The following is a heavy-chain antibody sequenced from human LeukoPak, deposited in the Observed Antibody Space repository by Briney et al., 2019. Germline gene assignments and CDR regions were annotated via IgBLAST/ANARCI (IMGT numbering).Heavy chain of an antibody. Sequence: GRSLRLSCAASGFTFSSYGMHWVRQAPGKGLEWVAVISYYGSNKYYADSVKGRFTISRDNSKNTLYLQMNSLRAEDTAVYYCAKNRDRGVPTYYYDSSGSSHFDLWGRGTLVTVSS. V-gene: IGHV3-30*18. CDR1: GFTFSSYG. CDR2: ISYYGSNK. J-gene: IGHJ2*01. D-gene: IGHD3-22*01. CDR3: AKNRDRGVPTYYYDSSGSSHFDL.